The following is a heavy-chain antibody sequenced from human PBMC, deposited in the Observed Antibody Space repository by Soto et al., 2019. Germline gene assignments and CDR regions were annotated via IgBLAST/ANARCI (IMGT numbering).Heavy chain of an antibody. CDR2: MNPNSGNT. V-gene: IGHV1-8*01. CDR3: SRGADDAFDI. Sequence: QVQLVQSGAEVKKPGASVKVSCKASGYTFTSYDINWVRQATGQGLEWMGWMNPNSGNTGSAQKFQGRVNMSRNTSIRTAYRELSSLRSEDTAVYYCSRGADDAFDIWGQGTMVTVSS. J-gene: IGHJ3*02. CDR1: GYTFTSYD.